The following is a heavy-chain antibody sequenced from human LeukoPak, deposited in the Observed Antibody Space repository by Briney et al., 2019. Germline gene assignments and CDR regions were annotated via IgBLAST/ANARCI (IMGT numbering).Heavy chain of an antibody. CDR3: ARRDGD. J-gene: IGHJ4*02. Sequence: GRSLRLSCAASGFTFSSYAMHWVRQAPGKGLEWVAVISYDGSNKYYADSVKGRFTISRDNSKNTLYLQMNSLRAEDTAVYYCARRDGDWDQGTLVTVSS. CDR2: ISYDGSNK. V-gene: IGHV3-30-3*01. CDR1: GFTFSSYA. D-gene: IGHD3-10*01.